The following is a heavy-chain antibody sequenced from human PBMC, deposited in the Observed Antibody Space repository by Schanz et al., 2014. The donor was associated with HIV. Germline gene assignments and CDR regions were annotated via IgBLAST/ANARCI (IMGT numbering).Heavy chain of an antibody. J-gene: IGHJ6*02. V-gene: IGHV3-33*08. CDR1: GFTFSSYG. Sequence: QVQLVESGGGVVQPGRSLRLSCAASGFTFSSYGMHWVRQAPGKGLEWVAVIWYDGNYKYYADSVKGRFTISRDNSKNTLFLQMNSLRAEDTAVYYCARVEGPPTFYYYYYGSDVWGQGTAVTVSS. CDR3: ARVEGPPTFYYYYYGSDV. CDR2: IWYDGNYK. D-gene: IGHD4-4*01.